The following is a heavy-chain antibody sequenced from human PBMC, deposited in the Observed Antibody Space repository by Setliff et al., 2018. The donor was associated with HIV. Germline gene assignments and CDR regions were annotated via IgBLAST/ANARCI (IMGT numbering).Heavy chain of an antibody. CDR3: ARDIQAAGTGWFDP. V-gene: IGHV4-39*06. CDR2: IYQSGST. J-gene: IGHJ5*02. Sequence: ASETLSLTCTVSGGSISSGRYYWGWIRQPPGKGLEWIGTIYQSGSTYYNPSLKSRVTISLDTSKKQFTLKLNSVTAADTAVYYCARDIQAAGTGWFDPWGQGTLVTVSS. CDR1: GGSISSGRYY. D-gene: IGHD6-13*01.